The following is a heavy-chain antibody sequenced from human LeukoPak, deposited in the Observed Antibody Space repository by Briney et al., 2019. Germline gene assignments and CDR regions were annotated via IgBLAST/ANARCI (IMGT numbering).Heavy chain of an antibody. CDR3: ASLDSSGYYYFDY. Sequence: PGGSLRLSCAASGFTFSSYWMHWVRQAPGKGLVWVSRINSDGSSTSYADSVKGRLTISRDNAKNTLYLQMNSLRAEDTAVYYCASLDSSGYYYFDYWGQGTLVTVSS. D-gene: IGHD3-22*01. CDR1: GFTFSSYW. J-gene: IGHJ4*02. V-gene: IGHV3-74*01. CDR2: INSDGSST.